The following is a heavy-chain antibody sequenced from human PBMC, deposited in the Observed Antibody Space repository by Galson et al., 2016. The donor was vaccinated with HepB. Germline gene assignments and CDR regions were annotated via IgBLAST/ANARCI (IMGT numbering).Heavy chain of an antibody. V-gene: IGHV4-39*01. J-gene: IGHJ4*02. CDR1: GDSITTPTYY. CDR3: ARHGGVGGSNYYPTPLDS. Sequence: SETLSLTCSVSGDSITTPTYYWGWLRQPPGKELEWIGNIYHRGTTNYNPSLKSRVTISVDTSKNHFSLKLSSVTAADTAVYCCARHGGVGGSNYYPTPLDSWGQGLLVTVSS. CDR2: IYHRGTT. D-gene: IGHD4-11*01.